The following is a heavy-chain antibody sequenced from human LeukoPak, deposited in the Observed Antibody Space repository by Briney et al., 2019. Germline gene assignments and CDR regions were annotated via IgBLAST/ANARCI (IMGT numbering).Heavy chain of an antibody. CDR3: ARDLVYYRDSSGYYSYI. CDR1: GGSISSSSYY. D-gene: IGHD3-22*01. J-gene: IGHJ4*02. CDR2: IYYSGST. V-gene: IGHV4-39*07. Sequence: PSETLSLTCTVSGGSISSSSYYWGWIRQPPGKGLEWIGSIYYSGSTYYNPSLKSRVTISVDTSKNQFSLKLSSVTAADTAVYYCARDLVYYRDSSGYYSYIWGQGTLVTVSS.